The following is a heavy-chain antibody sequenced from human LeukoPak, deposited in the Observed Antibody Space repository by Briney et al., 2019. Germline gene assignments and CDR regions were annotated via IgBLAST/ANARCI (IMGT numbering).Heavy chain of an antibody. CDR3: AKDSRITMVRGVLQTYYFDY. CDR2: ISGSGGST. CDR1: GFTFSSYA. J-gene: IGHJ4*02. D-gene: IGHD3-10*01. Sequence: QSGGSLRLSCAASGFTFSSYAMSWVRQAPGKGLEWVSDISGSGGSTYYADSVKGRFTISRDNSKNTLYLQMNSLRAEDTAVYYCAKDSRITMVRGVLQTYYFDYWGQGTLVTVSS. V-gene: IGHV3-23*01.